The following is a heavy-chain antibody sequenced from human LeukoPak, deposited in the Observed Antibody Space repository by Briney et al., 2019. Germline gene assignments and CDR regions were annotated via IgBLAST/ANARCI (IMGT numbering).Heavy chain of an antibody. Sequence: GASVKVSCKASGYTFTSYGISWVRQAPGQGLEWMGWISAYNGNTNYAQKLQGRVTMTTDTSTSTAYMELRSLRSDATAVYYCARGGIAVADGNWFDPWGQGTLVTVSS. CDR1: GYTFTSYG. V-gene: IGHV1-18*01. CDR2: ISAYNGNT. CDR3: ARGGIAVADGNWFDP. J-gene: IGHJ5*02. D-gene: IGHD6-19*01.